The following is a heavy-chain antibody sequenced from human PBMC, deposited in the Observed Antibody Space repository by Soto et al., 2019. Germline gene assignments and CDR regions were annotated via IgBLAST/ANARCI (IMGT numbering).Heavy chain of an antibody. V-gene: IGHV4-59*12. D-gene: IGHD3-10*01. CDR2: IYYSGST. CDR3: ARDRVVYYYGSGSSSHYYYYGMDV. J-gene: IGHJ6*02. CDR1: GASISTYY. Sequence: SETLSLTCTVSGASISTYYWSWIRQPPGKGLEWIGYIYYSGSTNYNPSLKSRVTISVDTSKNQFSLKLSSVTAADTAVYYCARDRVVYYYGSGSSSHYYYYGMDVWGQGTTVTVSS.